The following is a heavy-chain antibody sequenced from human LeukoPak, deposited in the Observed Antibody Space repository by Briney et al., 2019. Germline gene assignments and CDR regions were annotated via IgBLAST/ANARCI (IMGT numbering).Heavy chain of an antibody. D-gene: IGHD3/OR15-3a*01. CDR3: ARQTGSGLFILP. CDR1: GYSISSGYY. Sequence: SETLSLTCTVSGYSISSGYYWGWIRQPPGKGLEWTGSIDHSGSTYYNASLKSRVTISIDTSKNQFSLKLTSVTAADTAVYYCARQTGSGLFILPGGQGTLVTVSS. J-gene: IGHJ4*02. V-gene: IGHV4-38-2*02. CDR2: IDHSGST.